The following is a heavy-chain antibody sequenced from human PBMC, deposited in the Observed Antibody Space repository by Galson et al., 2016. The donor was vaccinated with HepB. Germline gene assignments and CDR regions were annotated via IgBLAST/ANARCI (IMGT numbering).Heavy chain of an antibody. Sequence: SLRLSCAASGFTFSDYYMTWIRQAPGKGLEWISYISISGYTIYYADSVKGRFTISRDNAKNSLYLQMNSLRAEDTAVYYCARDVGLGGMDVWGQGTTVTVSS. CDR2: ISISGYTI. CDR3: ARDVGLGGMDV. J-gene: IGHJ6*02. V-gene: IGHV3-11*01. D-gene: IGHD3/OR15-3a*01. CDR1: GFTFSDYY.